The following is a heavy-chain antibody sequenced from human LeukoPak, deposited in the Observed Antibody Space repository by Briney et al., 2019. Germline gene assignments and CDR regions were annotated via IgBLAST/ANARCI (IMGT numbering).Heavy chain of an antibody. D-gene: IGHD6-13*01. CDR3: ARGLIAAAGIYYSYSGMDV. CDR2: IIPIFGTA. Sequence: GSSVKVSCKASGGTFSSYAISWVRQAPGQGLEWMGGIIPIFGTANYAQKFQGRVTITADESTSTAYMELSSLRSEDTAVYYCARGLIAAAGIYYSYSGMDVWGQGTTVTVSS. J-gene: IGHJ6*02. V-gene: IGHV1-69*01. CDR1: GGTFSSYA.